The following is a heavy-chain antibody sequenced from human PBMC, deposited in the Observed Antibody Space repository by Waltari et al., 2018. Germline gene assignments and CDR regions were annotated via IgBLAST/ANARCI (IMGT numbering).Heavy chain of an antibody. CDR2: IYYTGST. Sequence: VQLQESGPSLLKPLETLSLICTVLGGSISGFYWSWVRQPPGKGLDWIGYIYYTGSTNFNPSLKSRVTMSVDTSKNQFSLKLSSVTAADTAFYYCARGGGGDWEWFDPWGQGTLVTVSS. CDR1: GGSISGFY. V-gene: IGHV4-59*01. J-gene: IGHJ5*02. D-gene: IGHD2-21*02. CDR3: ARGGGGDWEWFDP.